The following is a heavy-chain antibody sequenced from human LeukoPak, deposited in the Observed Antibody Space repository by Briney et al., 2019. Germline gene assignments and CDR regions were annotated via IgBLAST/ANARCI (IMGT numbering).Heavy chain of an antibody. D-gene: IGHD3-22*01. Sequence: ASVKVSCKASGYTFTSYGVSWVRQAPGQGLEWMGWISTYNGNTNYPQRLQGRVTMTTDTSTSTAYMELRGLTSDDTAVYYCARVSRGPHPYYYDSSGYMDYWGQGTLVTVSS. V-gene: IGHV1-18*01. CDR1: GYTFTSYG. CDR2: ISTYNGNT. J-gene: IGHJ4*02. CDR3: ARVSRGPHPYYYDSSGYMDY.